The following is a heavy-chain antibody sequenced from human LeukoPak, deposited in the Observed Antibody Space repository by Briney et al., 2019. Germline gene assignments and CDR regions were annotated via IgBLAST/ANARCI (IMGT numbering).Heavy chain of an antibody. V-gene: IGHV3-23*01. J-gene: IGHJ4*02. Sequence: GGSLRLSCAASGLTFSNYPTSWVRQAPGKGLEGVSFLRGSGVDTAAAKSVNGRFTISRDNSRNTLFLQMNGLRGEDTAIYYCAKTMWEQDGYYYDYWGQGTLVTVSS. CDR3: AKTMWEQDGYYYDY. CDR2: LRGSGVDT. D-gene: IGHD3-22*01. CDR1: GLTFSNYP.